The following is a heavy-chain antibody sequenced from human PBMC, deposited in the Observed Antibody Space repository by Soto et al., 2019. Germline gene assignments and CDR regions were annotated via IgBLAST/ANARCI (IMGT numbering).Heavy chain of an antibody. D-gene: IGHD3-3*01. CDR2: INAGNGNT. CDR3: ARDLKYYDFWSGPGYFDL. V-gene: IGHV1-3*01. J-gene: IGHJ2*01. CDR1: GYTFTGYA. Sequence: ASVKVSCKASGYTFTGYAMHWVRQAPGQRLEWMGWINAGNGNTKYSQKFQGRVTITRDTSASTAYMELSSLRSEDTAVYYCARDLKYYDFWSGPGYFDLWGRGTLVTVSS.